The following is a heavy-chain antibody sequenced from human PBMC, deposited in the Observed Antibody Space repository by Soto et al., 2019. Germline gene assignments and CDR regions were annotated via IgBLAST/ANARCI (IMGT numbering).Heavy chain of an antibody. V-gene: IGHV1-69*06. CDR3: ARNVLGVVPAGALYYYYGMDV. D-gene: IGHD2-2*01. CDR2: IIPIFGTA. CDR1: GGTFSSYA. Sequence: QVQLVQSGAEVKKPGSLVKVSCKASGGTFSSYAISWVRQAPGQGLEWMGGIIPIFGTANYAQKFQGRVTITADKSTSTAYMELSSLRSEDTAVYYCARNVLGVVPAGALYYYYGMDVWGQGTTVTVSS. J-gene: IGHJ6*02.